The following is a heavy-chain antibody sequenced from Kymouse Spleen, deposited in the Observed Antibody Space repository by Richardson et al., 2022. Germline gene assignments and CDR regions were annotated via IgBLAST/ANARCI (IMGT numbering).Heavy chain of an antibody. D-gene: IGHD1-1*01,IGHD1-20*01. J-gene: IGHJ6*02. CDR2: ISSSSSYI. V-gene: IGHV3-21*03. Sequence: EVQLVESGGGLVKPGGSLRLSCAASGFTFSSYSMNWVRQAPGKGLEWVSSISSSSSYIYYADSVKGRFTISRDNAKNSLYLQMNSLRAEDTAVYYCAREYWNDPYYYYGMDVWGQGTTVTVSS. CDR1: GFTFSSYS. CDR3: AREYWNDPYYYYGMDV.